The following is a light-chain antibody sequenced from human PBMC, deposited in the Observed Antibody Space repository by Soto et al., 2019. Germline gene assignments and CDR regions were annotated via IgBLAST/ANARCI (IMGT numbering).Light chain of an antibody. V-gene: IGKV3-20*01. CDR1: QKVVSSY. J-gene: IGKJ1*01. CDR2: GAS. CDR3: QQYNNWPQT. Sequence: ELVWTQSPGPLSLSPGGRATLSCRASQKVVSSYLAWYQQKDGQAPRLVIYGASTRATDIPARFSGSGSGTEFTLTISSLEPEDFAEYHCQQYNNWPQTFGQGTKVHIK.